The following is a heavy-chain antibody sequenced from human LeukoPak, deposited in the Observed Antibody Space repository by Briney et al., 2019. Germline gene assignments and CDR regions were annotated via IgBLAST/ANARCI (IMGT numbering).Heavy chain of an antibody. D-gene: IGHD3-9*01. CDR1: GFTVSSNY. CDR3: ARVVFSRGYAIYYFDY. J-gene: IGHJ4*02. V-gene: IGHV3-53*01. CDR2: IYSGGST. Sequence: GGSLRLSCAASGFTVSSNYMSWVRQAPGKGLEWVSVIYSGGSTYYADSVKGRFTISRDNAKNSLYLQMNSLRAEDTAVYYCARVVFSRGYAIYYFDYWGQGTLVTVSS.